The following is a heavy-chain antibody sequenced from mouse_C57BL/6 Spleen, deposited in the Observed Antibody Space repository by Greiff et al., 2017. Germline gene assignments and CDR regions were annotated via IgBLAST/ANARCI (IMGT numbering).Heavy chain of an antibody. CDR2: IHPNSGST. Sequence: QVQLKQPGAELVKPGASVKLSCKASGYTFTSYWMHWVKQRPGQGLEWIGMIHPNSGSTNYNEKFKSKATLTVDKSSSTAYMQLSSLTSEDSAVYYCARWSYGYAMDYWGQGTSVTVSS. D-gene: IGHD1-1*01. J-gene: IGHJ4*01. CDR1: GYTFTSYW. V-gene: IGHV1-64*01. CDR3: ARWSYGYAMDY.